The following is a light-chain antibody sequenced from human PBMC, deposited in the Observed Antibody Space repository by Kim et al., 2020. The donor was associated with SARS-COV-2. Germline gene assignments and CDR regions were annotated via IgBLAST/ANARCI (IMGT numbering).Light chain of an antibody. CDR1: QTGLFNSNNKNY. CDR2: WAS. V-gene: IGKV4-1*01. CDR3: QQYYSTPPS. J-gene: IGKJ2*03. Sequence: RATLNCKSSQTGLFNSNNKNYLAWYQQKPGQAPKLLIYWASIRESGVSDRFSGSGSETDFTLTISSLQAEDVAVYYCQQYYSTPPSFGQGTQLEI.